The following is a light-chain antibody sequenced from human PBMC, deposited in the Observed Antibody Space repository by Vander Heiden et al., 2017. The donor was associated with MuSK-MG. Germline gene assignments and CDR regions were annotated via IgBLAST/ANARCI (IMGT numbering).Light chain of an antibody. CDR2: DAS. J-gene: IGKJ4*01. Sequence: IQMTQSPSSLSASVGDRVTITCQASQDISNYLNWYQQKPGKAPKLLIYDASNLETGVPSRFSGSGSGTDFTFTISSLQPEDIATYYCQQDDNPLLTFGGGTKVEIK. CDR1: QDISNY. CDR3: QQDDNPLLT. V-gene: IGKV1-33*01.